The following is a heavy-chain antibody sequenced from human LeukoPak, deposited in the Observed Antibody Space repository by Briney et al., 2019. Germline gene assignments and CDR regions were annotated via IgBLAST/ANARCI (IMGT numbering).Heavy chain of an antibody. Sequence: SVKVSCKASGGAFSSYAISWVRQAPGQGLEWMGGIIPIFGTANYAQKFQGRVTITTDESTSTAYMELSSLRSEDTAVYYCATLRYDYDISGFVYWGQATLVTVSS. CDR2: IIPIFGTA. CDR3: ATLRYDYDISGFVY. CDR1: GGAFSSYA. J-gene: IGHJ4*02. D-gene: IGHD3-22*01. V-gene: IGHV1-69*05.